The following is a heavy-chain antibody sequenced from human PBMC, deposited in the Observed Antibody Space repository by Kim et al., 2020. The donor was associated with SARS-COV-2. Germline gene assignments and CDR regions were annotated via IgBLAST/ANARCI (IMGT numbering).Heavy chain of an antibody. J-gene: IGHJ4*01. CDR1: GFTFSSYA. D-gene: IGHD3-10*01. CDR3: ARDFYDYGSGCHYPFDY. V-gene: IGHV3-30*04. Sequence: GGSLRLSCAASGFTFSSYAMHWVRQAPGKGLEWVAVISYDGSNKYYVDSVKGRFTISRDNSKNTLYLQMNSLRAEDTAVYYCARDFYDYGSGCHYPFDY. CDR2: ISYDGSNK.